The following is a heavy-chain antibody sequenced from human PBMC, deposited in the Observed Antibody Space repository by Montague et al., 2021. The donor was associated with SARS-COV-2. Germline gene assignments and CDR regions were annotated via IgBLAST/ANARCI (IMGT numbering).Heavy chain of an antibody. CDR2: IYYNTGNT. D-gene: IGHD5-12*01. Sequence: SETLSLTCSVSGGSISDYYWNWIRQPPGKGLGWIGYIYYNTGNTXXNPSLQSRVTISLDTSKNQFSLNLRSVTAADTALYFCARGTGYDYYFDCWGLGTLVTVSS. CDR3: ARGTGYDYYFDC. V-gene: IGHV4-59*01. J-gene: IGHJ4*02. CDR1: GGSISDYY.